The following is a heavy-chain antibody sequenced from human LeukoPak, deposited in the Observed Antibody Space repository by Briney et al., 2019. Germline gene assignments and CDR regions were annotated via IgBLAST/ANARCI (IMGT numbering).Heavy chain of an antibody. CDR2: IGTSGNT. D-gene: IGHD6-13*01. J-gene: IGHJ4*02. CDR1: GFTFSSYA. V-gene: IGHV3-13*04. Sequence: PGGSLRLSCAASGFTFSSYAMHWVRQATGKGLEWVSAIGTSGNTYYSGSVKGRFTISTDHAKNSLYLQMNNVTTGDTAVYYCARGGYGSSWYIWDYWGQGTLVTVSS. CDR3: ARGGYGSSWYIWDY.